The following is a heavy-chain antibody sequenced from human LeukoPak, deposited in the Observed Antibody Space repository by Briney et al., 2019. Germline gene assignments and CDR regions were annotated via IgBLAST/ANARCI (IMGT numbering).Heavy chain of an antibody. D-gene: IGHD6-13*01. V-gene: IGHV1-2*02. CDR3: AREAWQQLVQDNWFDP. CDR2: INPNSGGT. Sequence: ASVKVSCKASGYTFTGYYMHWVRQAHGQGPEWMGWINPNSGGTNYAQKFQGRVTMTRVTSISSAYMELSRLRSDDTAVYYCAREAWQQLVQDNWFDPWGQGTLVTVSS. J-gene: IGHJ5*02. CDR1: GYTFTGYY.